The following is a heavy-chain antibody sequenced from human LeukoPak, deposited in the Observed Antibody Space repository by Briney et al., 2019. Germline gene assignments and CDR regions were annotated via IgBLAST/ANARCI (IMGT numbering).Heavy chain of an antibody. CDR2: IIPIFGTA. CDR1: GGTFSSYA. J-gene: IGHJ5*02. V-gene: IGHV1-69*05. D-gene: IGHD2-2*01. Sequence: ASVKVSCKASGGTFSSYAISWVRQAPGQGLEWMGGIIPIFGTANYAQKLQGRVTMTTDTSTSTAYMELRSLRPDDTAVYYCARERYCSSTSCYAGWENWFDPWGQGTLVTVSS. CDR3: ARERYCSSTSCYAGWENWFDP.